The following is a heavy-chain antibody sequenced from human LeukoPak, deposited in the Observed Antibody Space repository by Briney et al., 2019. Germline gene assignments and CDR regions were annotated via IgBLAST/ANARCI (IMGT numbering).Heavy chain of an antibody. D-gene: IGHD2-2*01. CDR3: ATGGEYQLLSPFFDY. J-gene: IGHJ4*02. CDR2: ISYDGSNK. V-gene: IGHV3-30-3*01. CDR1: GFTFSSYA. Sequence: PGRSLRLSCAASGFTFSSYAMHWVRQAPGKGLEWVAVISYDGSNKYYADSVKGRFTISRDNSKNTLYLQMNSLRAEDTAVYYCATGGEYQLLSPFFDYWGQGTLVTVSS.